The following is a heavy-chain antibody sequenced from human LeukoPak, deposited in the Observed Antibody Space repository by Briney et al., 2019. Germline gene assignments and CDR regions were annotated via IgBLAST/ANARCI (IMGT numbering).Heavy chain of an antibody. J-gene: IGHJ4*02. V-gene: IGHV4-30-4*01. Sequence: PSETLSLTCTVSGGSISSGDYYWSWIRQPPGKGLEWIGYIYYSGSTYYNPSLKSRVTISVDTSKNQFSLKLSFVTAADTAVYYCARKFWFGESLDYWGQGTLVTVSS. CDR2: IYYSGST. CDR1: GGSISSGDYY. CDR3: ARKFWFGESLDY. D-gene: IGHD3-10*01.